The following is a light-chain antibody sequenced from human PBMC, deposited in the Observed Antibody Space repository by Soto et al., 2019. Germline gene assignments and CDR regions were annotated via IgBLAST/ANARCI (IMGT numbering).Light chain of an antibody. CDR3: QQYNTWPLT. J-gene: IGKJ3*01. CDR1: QRVSSN. V-gene: IGKV3-15*01. CDR2: GAS. Sequence: ETVMTQSPATLSVSPGERATLSCRASQRVSSNLAWYQQKPGQAPSLPIYGASTRATGIPARFSGSGSGTEFTLTISSLQSEDFAVYYCQQYNTWPLTFGPGTKVDIK.